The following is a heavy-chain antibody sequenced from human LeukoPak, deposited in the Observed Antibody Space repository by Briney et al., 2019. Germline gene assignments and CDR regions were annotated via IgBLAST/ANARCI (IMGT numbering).Heavy chain of an antibody. D-gene: IGHD6-19*01. CDR2: MSSEGSVT. J-gene: IGHJ4*02. Sequence: GGCLRLACAAYGFSFSNYWMYWVRQVPGEGLVWVSRMSSEGSVTNYADSVKGRFTISRDNAKNTLYLVMNNLRADDTAVYFCARVPGSGWFTAVDYWGQRTLVSVSS. CDR1: GFSFSNYW. CDR3: ARVPGSGWFTAVDY. V-gene: IGHV3-74*01.